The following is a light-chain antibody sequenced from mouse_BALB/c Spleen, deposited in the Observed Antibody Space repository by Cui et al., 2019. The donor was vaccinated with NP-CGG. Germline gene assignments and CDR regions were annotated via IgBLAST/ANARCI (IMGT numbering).Light chain of an antibody. CDR3: ARWYSNHWV. V-gene: IGLV1*01. J-gene: IGLJ1*01. Sequence: QAVVTQESALTTSPGETVSITCRTLTGAVTTSNYANWVQEKPYHLFTGLRGSTNNRPPGVPARCSVSLIGDKAALTITGAQTEDEAMYFCARWYSNHWVFGGGTKLTVL. CDR1: TGAVTTSNY. CDR2: STN.